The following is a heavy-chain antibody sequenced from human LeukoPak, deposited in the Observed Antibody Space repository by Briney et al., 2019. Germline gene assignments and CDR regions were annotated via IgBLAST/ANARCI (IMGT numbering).Heavy chain of an antibody. J-gene: IGHJ6*02. V-gene: IGHV3-21*01. Sequence: GGSLRLSCAASGFTFSSYSMNWVRQAPGNGLEWVSSISSSSSYIYYADSVKGRFTISRDNAKNSLYLQMNSLRAEDTAVYYCARNKVGAIDYYYYGMDVWGQGTTVTVSS. D-gene: IGHD1-26*01. CDR1: GFTFSSYS. CDR2: ISSSSSYI. CDR3: ARNKVGAIDYYYYGMDV.